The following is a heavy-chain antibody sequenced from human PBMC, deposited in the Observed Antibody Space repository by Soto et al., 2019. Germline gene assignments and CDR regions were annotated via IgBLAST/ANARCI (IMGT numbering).Heavy chain of an antibody. CDR1: GFTFSSYA. CDR2: ISGSGGST. J-gene: IGHJ4*02. D-gene: IGHD3-22*01. V-gene: IGHV3-23*01. Sequence: TGGSMRLSCAASGFTFSSYAMSWVRQAPGKGLEWVSAISGSGGSTYYAYSVKGRFTISRDNYKNTLYLQMNSLRAEDTAVYYCAKNEGPYYYDSSGSPFDYWGKGTLVTVSS. CDR3: AKNEGPYYYDSSGSPFDY.